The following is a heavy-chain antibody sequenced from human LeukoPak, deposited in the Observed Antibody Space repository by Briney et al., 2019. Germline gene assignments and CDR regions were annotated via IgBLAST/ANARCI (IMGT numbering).Heavy chain of an antibody. CDR1: GGSISSGGYY. CDR3: ARDQRVTMVRGFSTA. D-gene: IGHD3-10*01. CDR2: IYHSGST. J-gene: IGHJ3*01. V-gene: IGHV4-30-2*01. Sequence: SQTLSLTCTVSGGSISSGGYYWSWIRQPPGKGLEWIGYIYHSGSTYYNPSLKSRVTISVDRSKNQFSLKLSSVTAADTAVYYCARDQRVTMVRGFSTAWGQGTMVTVSS.